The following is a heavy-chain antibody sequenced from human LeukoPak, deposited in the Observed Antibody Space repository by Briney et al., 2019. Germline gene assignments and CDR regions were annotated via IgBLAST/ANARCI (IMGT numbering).Heavy chain of an antibody. Sequence: GGSLRLSCAASGFTFDDYGMSWVRQAPGKGLEWVSSISSSSSYIYYADSVKGRFTISRDNAKNSLYLQMNSLRAEDTAVYYCARTAASWFDPWGQGTLVTVSS. V-gene: IGHV3-21*01. CDR3: ARTAASWFDP. J-gene: IGHJ5*02. CDR1: GFTFDDYG. CDR2: ISSSSSYI. D-gene: IGHD5-18*01.